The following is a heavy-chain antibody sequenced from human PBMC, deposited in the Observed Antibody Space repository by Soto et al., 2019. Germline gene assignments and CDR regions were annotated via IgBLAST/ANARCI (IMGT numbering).Heavy chain of an antibody. CDR2: ISYNSGAI. J-gene: IGHJ4*03. CDR1: GFKFDDYA. Sequence: GGSLRLSCTVSGFKFDDYAMHWVRQAPGKGLEWVACISYNSGAISYVDSVRGRFTISRDKTRNSLYLQMNSLRAEDTALYYCTLAVPYIRVIARGLLEVCGEATLV. CDR3: TLAVPYIRVIARGLLEV. V-gene: IGHV3-9*01. D-gene: IGHD2-21*01.